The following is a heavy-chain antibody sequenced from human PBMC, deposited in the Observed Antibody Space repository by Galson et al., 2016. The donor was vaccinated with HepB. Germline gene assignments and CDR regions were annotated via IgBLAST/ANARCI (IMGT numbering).Heavy chain of an antibody. J-gene: IGHJ1*01. V-gene: IGHV3-21*01. CDR1: GFTFINST. D-gene: IGHD2-15*01. Sequence: SLRLSCAASGFTFINSTLNWVRQAPGKGLEWVSSISTGSRYKNYADSVKGRFTISRDDAKNSLSLQMSSLRADDTAVYYCAREPQKHCSGGSCYGIGAWLWGQGTLVTVSS. CDR2: ISTGSRYK. CDR3: AREPQKHCSGGSCYGIGAWL.